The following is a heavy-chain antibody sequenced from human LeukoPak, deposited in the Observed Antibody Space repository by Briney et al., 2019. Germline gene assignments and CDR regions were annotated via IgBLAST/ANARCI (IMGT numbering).Heavy chain of an antibody. V-gene: IGHV3-64*04. CDR2: ISSNGGST. CDR3: ARDRYSSSSGVDY. J-gene: IGHJ4*02. D-gene: IGHD6-6*01. Sequence: GGSLRLSCSASGFTFSSYAMHWVRQAPGKGLEYVSAISSNGGSTYYADSVKGRFTISRDNSKNTLYLQMNSLRVEDTAVYYCARDRYSSSSGVDYWGQGTLVTVSS. CDR1: GFTFSSYA.